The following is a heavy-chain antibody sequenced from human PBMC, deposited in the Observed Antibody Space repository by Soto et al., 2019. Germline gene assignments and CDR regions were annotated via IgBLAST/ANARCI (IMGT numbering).Heavy chain of an antibody. CDR2: IYYSGST. CDR1: GGSISSYY. Sequence: SETLSLTCTVSGGSISSYYWSWIRQPPGKGLEWIGYIYYSGSTNYNPSLKSRVTISVDTSKNQFSLKLSSVTAADTAVYYCARYSGYDWRDYYYMDVWGKGTTVTVSS. J-gene: IGHJ6*03. CDR3: ARYSGYDWRDYYYMDV. D-gene: IGHD5-12*01. V-gene: IGHV4-59*01.